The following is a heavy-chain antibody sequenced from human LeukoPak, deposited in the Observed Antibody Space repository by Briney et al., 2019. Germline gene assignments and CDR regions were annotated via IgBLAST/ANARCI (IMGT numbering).Heavy chain of an antibody. J-gene: IGHJ6*03. CDR3: ARRVGWLYYYYMDV. D-gene: IGHD5-12*01. V-gene: IGHV4-34*01. Sequence: SETLSLTCAVYGGSFSGYYWSWIRQPPGKGLEWIGEINHSGSTNYNPSLKSRVTISVDTSKNQFSLKLSSVTAADTAVYYCARRVGWLYYYYMDVWGKGTTVTTSS. CDR1: GGSFSGYY. CDR2: INHSGST.